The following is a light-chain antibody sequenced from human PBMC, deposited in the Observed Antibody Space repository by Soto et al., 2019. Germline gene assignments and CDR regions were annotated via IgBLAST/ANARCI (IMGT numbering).Light chain of an antibody. Sequence: EIVLTQSPATLSLSPGERVTLSCRASQSISTYLAWYQHKPGQAPRLLMYEASNRATGVPLRFSGSGSGTDFTLTISSLEPEDFAVYYCQQETFGQGTKVEIK. CDR1: QSISTY. CDR2: EAS. J-gene: IGKJ1*01. CDR3: QQET. V-gene: IGKV3-11*01.